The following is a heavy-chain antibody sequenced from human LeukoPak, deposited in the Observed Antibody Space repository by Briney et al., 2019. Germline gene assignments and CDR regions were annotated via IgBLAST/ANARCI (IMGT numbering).Heavy chain of an antibody. CDR1: GFTFSSYS. D-gene: IGHD2-15*01. J-gene: IGHJ4*02. Sequence: GGSLRLSCAASGFTFSSYSMNWVRQAPGKGLEWVSHISSSNSIIYYADSVKGRFTISRDNAKNSLYLQMNSLRAEDTAVYYCARDGAAAFDYWGQGTLVTVSS. V-gene: IGHV3-48*01. CDR3: ARDGAAAFDY. CDR2: ISSSNSII.